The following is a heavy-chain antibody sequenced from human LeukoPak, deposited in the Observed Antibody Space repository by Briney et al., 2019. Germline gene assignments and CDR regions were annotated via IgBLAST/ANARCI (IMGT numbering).Heavy chain of an antibody. V-gene: IGHV1-24*01. CDR1: GYSLTELS. CDR3: ATLSEQLWSNFDY. Sequence: GASVKVSCKVSGYSLTELSMHWVRQAPGKGLEWMGGFDPEDGETIYAQKFQGRVTMTEGTSTDTAYMELSSLRSEDTAVYYCATLSEQLWSNFDYWGQGTLVTVSS. CDR2: FDPEDGET. D-gene: IGHD5-18*01. J-gene: IGHJ4*02.